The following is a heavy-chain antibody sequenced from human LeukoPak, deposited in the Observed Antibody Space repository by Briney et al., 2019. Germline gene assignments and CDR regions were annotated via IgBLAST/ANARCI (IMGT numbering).Heavy chain of an antibody. D-gene: IGHD3-10*01. J-gene: IGHJ4*02. CDR1: GFTFSSYA. Sequence: GGSLRLSCAASGFTFSSYAMSWVRQAPGKGLEWVSAISGSGGSTYYADSVKGRFTISRDNSKNTLYLQMNSLRAEDTAVYYCAKRPAVMVRGGPARSHYYFDYWGQGTLVTVSS. CDR2: ISGSGGST. V-gene: IGHV3-23*01. CDR3: AKRPAVMVRGGPARSHYYFDY.